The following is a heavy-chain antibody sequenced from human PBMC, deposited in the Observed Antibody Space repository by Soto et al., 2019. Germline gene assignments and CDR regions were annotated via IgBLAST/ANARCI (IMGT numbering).Heavy chain of an antibody. D-gene: IGHD3-10*01. CDR1: GGSFSGYY. V-gene: IGHV4-34*01. CDR3: ARGSGIYGSGSYSPCDY. CDR2: INHSGSA. Sequence: QVQLQQWGAGLLKPSETLSLTCAVYGGSFSGYYWSWIRQPPGKGLEWIGEINHSGSANYNPSLKSRVSIPVDTSKNQFSLKLSSVTAADTAVDYCARGSGIYGSGSYSPCDYWGQGTLVTVSS. J-gene: IGHJ4*02.